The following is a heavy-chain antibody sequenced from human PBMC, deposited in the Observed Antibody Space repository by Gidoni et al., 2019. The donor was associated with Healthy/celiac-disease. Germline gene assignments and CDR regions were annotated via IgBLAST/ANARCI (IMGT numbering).Heavy chain of an antibody. J-gene: IGHJ4*02. Sequence: QITLKESGPTLVKPTQTLKLNCTFSGFSLSTSGVGVGWIRQPPGKALEWLALIYCDDDKRYSPSLKSRLTITKDTSKNRVVLTMTNMDPVDTGTYYCARRRESLDFDYWGQGTLVTVSS. CDR1: GFSLSTSGVG. CDR2: IYCDDDK. V-gene: IGHV2-5*02. CDR3: ARRRESLDFDY. D-gene: IGHD3-10*01.